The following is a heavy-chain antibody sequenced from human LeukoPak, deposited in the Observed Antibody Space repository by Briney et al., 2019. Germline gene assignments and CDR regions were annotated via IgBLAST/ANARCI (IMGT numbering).Heavy chain of an antibody. CDR3: AKGGSYRSQPYFDY. J-gene: IGHJ4*02. CDR2: ISDSGGYT. CDR1: GLTFRTYA. D-gene: IGHD3-16*02. Sequence: GGSLRLSCAASGLTFRTYAMSWVRQAPGKGLEWVSSISDSGGYTFYADSVKGRFTISRDNSKNTVYLQMNSLRAEDTAVYYCAKGGSYRSQPYFDYWGQGTPVTVSS. V-gene: IGHV3-23*01.